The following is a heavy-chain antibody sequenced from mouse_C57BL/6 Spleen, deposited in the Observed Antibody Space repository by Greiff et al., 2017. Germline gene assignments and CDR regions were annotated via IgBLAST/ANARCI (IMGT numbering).Heavy chain of an antibody. V-gene: IGHV7-3*01. J-gene: IGHJ2*01. D-gene: IGHD2-4*01. Sequence: EVHLVESGGGLVQPGGSLSLSCAASGFTFTDYYMSWVRQPPGKALEWLGFIRNKANGYTTEYSASVKGRFTISRDNSQSILYLQMNALRAEDSATYYCARYNDYYFDYWGQGTTLTVSS. CDR1: GFTFTDYY. CDR3: ARYNDYYFDY. CDR2: IRNKANGYTT.